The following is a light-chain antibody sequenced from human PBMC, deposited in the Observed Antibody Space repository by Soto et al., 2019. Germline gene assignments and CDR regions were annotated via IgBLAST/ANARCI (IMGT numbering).Light chain of an antibody. CDR3: QQYNNWPLT. Sequence: EIVMTQSPATLSVSPGERATLSCRASQSISSDLAWYQLKPGQAPRLLIYGASTRATGFPARFSGSGSGAEFTLTISSLQSEDFAVYYCQQYNNWPLTFGGGTKVEIK. V-gene: IGKV3-15*01. J-gene: IGKJ4*01. CDR1: QSISSD. CDR2: GAS.